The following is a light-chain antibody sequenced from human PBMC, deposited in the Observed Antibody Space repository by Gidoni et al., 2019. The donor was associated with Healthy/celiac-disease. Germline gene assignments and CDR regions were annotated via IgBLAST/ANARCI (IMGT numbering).Light chain of an antibody. CDR2: QDS. J-gene: IGLJ2*01. Sequence: SYELTQPPPVSVSPGQTASITCSGDKLGDKYACWYQQKPGQSPVLVIYQDSKRPSGIPERFSGSNSGNTATLTMSGTQAMDEADYYCQAWDSSRVVFGGGTKLTVL. V-gene: IGLV3-1*01. CDR1: KLGDKY. CDR3: QAWDSSRVV.